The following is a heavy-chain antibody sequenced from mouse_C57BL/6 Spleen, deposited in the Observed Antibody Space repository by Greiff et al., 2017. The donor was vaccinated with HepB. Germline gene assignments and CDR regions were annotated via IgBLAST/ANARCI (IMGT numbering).Heavy chain of an antibody. V-gene: IGHV5-4*01. J-gene: IGHJ2*01. CDR1: GFTFSSYA. CDR3: ARAYDYDGGFYFDY. CDR2: ISDGGSYT. Sequence: EVHLVESGGGLVKPGGSLKLSCAASGFTFSSYAMSWVRQTPEKRLEWVATISDGGSYTYYPDNVKGRFTISRDNAKNNLYLQMSHLKSEDTAMYYCARAYDYDGGFYFDYWGQGTTLTVSS. D-gene: IGHD2-4*01.